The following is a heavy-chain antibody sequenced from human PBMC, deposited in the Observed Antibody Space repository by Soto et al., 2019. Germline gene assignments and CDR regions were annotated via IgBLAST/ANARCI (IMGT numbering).Heavy chain of an antibody. Sequence: GGSLRLSCAASGFTFSNAWMSWVRQAPGKGLEWVGRIKSKTDGGTTDYAAPVKGRFTISRDDSKNTLYLQMNSLKTEDTAVYYCTTEVLLWFGEFPSLYWGQGTLVTVSS. CDR2: IKSKTDGGTT. D-gene: IGHD3-10*01. J-gene: IGHJ4*02. CDR1: GFTFSNAW. V-gene: IGHV3-15*01. CDR3: TTEVLLWFGEFPSLY.